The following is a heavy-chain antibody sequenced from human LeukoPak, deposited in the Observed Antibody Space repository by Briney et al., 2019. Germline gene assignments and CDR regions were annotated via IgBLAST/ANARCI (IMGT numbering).Heavy chain of an antibody. CDR2: LTGDGGT. J-gene: IGHJ4*02. CDR1: GFTFTNYA. CDR3: AKVMWKLIGYFDY. Sequence: QPGGSLRLSCAASGFTFTNYAMSWVRQAPGKGLEWVSVLTGDGGTYYADSVKGRFTNSRDDSKNTLFLQMNSLRAEDTAVYFCAKVMWKLIGYFDYWGQGTLVTVSS. D-gene: IGHD1-1*01. V-gene: IGHV3-23*01.